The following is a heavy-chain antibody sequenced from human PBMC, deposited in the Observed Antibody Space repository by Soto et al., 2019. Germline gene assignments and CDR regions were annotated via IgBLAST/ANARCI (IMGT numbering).Heavy chain of an antibody. D-gene: IGHD4-17*01. CDR2: TYSGGDT. V-gene: IGHV3-66*01. J-gene: IGHJ4*02. Sequence: EVRLVESGGGLVQPGGSLRLSCAASGVTVGNNYMSWVRQAPGKGLEWVSVTYSGGDTRYADSVKGRFTMSRDSTKNTXXXXXXXXXXXXXXXYFCARNVPVTALGYWGQGSLVTVSS. CDR3: ARNVPVTALGY. CDR1: GVTVGNNY.